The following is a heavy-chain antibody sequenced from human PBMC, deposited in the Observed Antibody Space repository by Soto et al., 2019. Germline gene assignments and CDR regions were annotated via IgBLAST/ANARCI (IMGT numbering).Heavy chain of an antibody. CDR1: GGSFTGYD. V-gene: IGHV4-34*01. Sequence: SKTLSLTGGVYGGSFTGYDWSWIRQPPGKGLEWIGEINHSASTNYNPSLKSRVTISVDTSKNQFSLKLSSLTAANTAVYYCARGRAYSSTWYVATYYFDYWGQGTLVTVSS. CDR3: ARGRAYSSTWYVATYYFDY. CDR2: INHSAST. D-gene: IGHD6-13*01. J-gene: IGHJ4*02.